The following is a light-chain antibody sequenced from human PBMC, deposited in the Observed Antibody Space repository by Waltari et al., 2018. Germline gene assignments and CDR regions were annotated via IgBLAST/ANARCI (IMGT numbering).Light chain of an antibody. CDR2: STY. CDR1: QTVSTIA. V-gene: IGKV3-20*01. J-gene: IGKJ4*01. CDR3: QQYDGIVVT. Sequence: EIVLTQSPGTLSLSPGDRATLSCRASQTVSTIALSWYQQKPGQAPRVLIYSTYNRATGIPDRFSGSGSGTDFTLTIHRLAPEDFAMYYCQQYDGIVVTFGGGTKVEI.